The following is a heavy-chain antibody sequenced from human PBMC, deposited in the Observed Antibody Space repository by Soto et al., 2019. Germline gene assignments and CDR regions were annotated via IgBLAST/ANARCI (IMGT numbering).Heavy chain of an antibody. Sequence: SVKVSCKASGGTFSSYAISWVRQAPGQGLEWMGGIIPFFGTAEYSQKFEDRITITADESTNTVYMDLRSLTSEDTAIYYCARTAPMDAGDKYYYDFWGQGALVTVSS. V-gene: IGHV1-69*13. D-gene: IGHD3-16*01. CDR1: GGTFSSYA. CDR3: ARTAPMDAGDKYYYDF. CDR2: IIPFFGTA. J-gene: IGHJ4*02.